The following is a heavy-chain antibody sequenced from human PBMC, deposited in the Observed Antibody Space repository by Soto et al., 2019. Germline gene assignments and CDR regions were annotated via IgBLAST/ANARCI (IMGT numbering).Heavy chain of an antibody. CDR1: GDSVSSNSW. CDR2: IHHSGST. J-gene: IGHJ6*02. CDR3: ARAPRGYGMDV. Sequence: QVQLQESGPRLVKPSGTLSLTCTISGDSVSSNSWWSWVRQPPGKGLEWIGEIHHSGSTNYNSSLTSRVSISIDKSKNQVSLNLYSVTAADAALFYCARAPRGYGMDVWGQGTTVSVSS. V-gene: IGHV4-4*02.